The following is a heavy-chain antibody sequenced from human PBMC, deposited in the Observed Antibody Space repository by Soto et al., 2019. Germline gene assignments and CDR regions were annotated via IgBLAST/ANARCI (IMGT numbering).Heavy chain of an antibody. CDR3: ARDPKSGNQKLYFDY. V-gene: IGHV3-48*02. CDR2: ISGSGNTM. Sequence: EVQLVESGGGLVQPGGSLRLSCSASGFTFSSYSMNWVRQARGKELEWLSYISGSGNTMYYADSVKGRFTIARDNAQKSLYLQLNNLRDDDTAMYYCARDPKSGNQKLYFDYWGQGTLVTVSS. D-gene: IGHD4-4*01. J-gene: IGHJ4*02. CDR1: GFTFSSYS.